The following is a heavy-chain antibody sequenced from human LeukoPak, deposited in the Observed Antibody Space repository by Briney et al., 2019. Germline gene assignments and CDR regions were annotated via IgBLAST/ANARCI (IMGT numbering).Heavy chain of an antibody. CDR2: ISSSSSYI. J-gene: IGHJ4*02. CDR1: GLTFSSYS. Sequence: GGSLRLSCAASGLTFSSYSMNWVRQAPGKGLEWVSSISSSSSYIYYADSVKGRFTISRDNAKNSLYLQMNSLRDEDTAVYYCAREEYSGSYYFDYWGQGTLVTVSS. V-gene: IGHV3-21*01. D-gene: IGHD1-26*01. CDR3: AREEYSGSYYFDY.